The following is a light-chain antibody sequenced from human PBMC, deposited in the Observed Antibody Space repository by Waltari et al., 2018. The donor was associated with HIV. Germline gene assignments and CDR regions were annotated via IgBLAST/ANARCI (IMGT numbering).Light chain of an antibody. V-gene: IGKV3-11*01. Sequence: VLTQSPDSLSFFQGDRATLSCRASQSLSNYLAWYQQKPGQAPRLLIYDASTRVTGIPARFRGSGSGTDFTLTISSLDPGDFAIYYCQHRGDWYTFGQGTKLEI. CDR1: QSLSNY. CDR3: QHRGDWYT. J-gene: IGKJ2*01. CDR2: DAS.